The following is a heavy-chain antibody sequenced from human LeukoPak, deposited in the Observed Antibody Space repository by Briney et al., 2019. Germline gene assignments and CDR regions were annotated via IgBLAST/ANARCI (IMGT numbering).Heavy chain of an antibody. V-gene: IGHV1-18*01. CDR3: AREDDGSYYYYGMDV. Sequence: ASVKVSCKASGYTFTSYGISWVRQAPGQGLEWMGWISAYNGNTNYALKLQGRVTMTTDTSTSTAYMELRSLRSDDTAVYYCAREDDGSYYYYGMDVWGQGTTVTVSS. CDR2: ISAYNGNT. CDR1: GYTFTSYG. D-gene: IGHD1-1*01. J-gene: IGHJ6*02.